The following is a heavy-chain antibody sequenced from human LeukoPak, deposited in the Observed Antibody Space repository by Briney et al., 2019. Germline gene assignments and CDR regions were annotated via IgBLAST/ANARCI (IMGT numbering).Heavy chain of an antibody. D-gene: IGHD5-12*01. CDR2: ISSSGSTI. Sequence: GGSLRLSCAASGFTFSDYYMSWIRQAPGKGLEWVSYISSSGSTIYYADSVKGRFTISRDNAKNSLYLQMNSLRAEDTAVYYCAKEIGRARLRTFDYWGQGTLVTVSS. J-gene: IGHJ4*02. V-gene: IGHV3-11*01. CDR1: GFTFSDYY. CDR3: AKEIGRARLRTFDY.